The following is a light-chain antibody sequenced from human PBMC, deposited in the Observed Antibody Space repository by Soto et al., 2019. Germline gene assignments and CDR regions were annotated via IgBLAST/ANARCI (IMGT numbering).Light chain of an antibody. CDR3: NSYTISSTYV. CDR2: EGS. V-gene: IGLV2-18*02. Sequence: QSALTQPPSVSGSPGQSVTISCTGTSSDVGSYNGVSWYQQPPGTAPKLIIYEGSNRPSGVPDRFSGSKSGNTSSLTISGLQAEDEADYYSNSYTISSTYVFGTGTKLTVL. CDR1: SSDVGSYNG. J-gene: IGLJ1*01.